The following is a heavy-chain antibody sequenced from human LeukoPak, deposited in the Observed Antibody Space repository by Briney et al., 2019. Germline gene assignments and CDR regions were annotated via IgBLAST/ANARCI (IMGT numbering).Heavy chain of an antibody. Sequence: GGSLRLSCAASGFTFSSYWMSWVRQAPGKGLEWVANIKQDGSEKYYVDSVKGRFTISRDNAKNSLYLQMNSLRAEDTAVYYCASGGDYAGNWFDPWGQGTLVTVSS. CDR2: IKQDGSEK. J-gene: IGHJ5*02. CDR3: ASGGDYAGNWFDP. D-gene: IGHD4-17*01. CDR1: GFTFSSYW. V-gene: IGHV3-7*01.